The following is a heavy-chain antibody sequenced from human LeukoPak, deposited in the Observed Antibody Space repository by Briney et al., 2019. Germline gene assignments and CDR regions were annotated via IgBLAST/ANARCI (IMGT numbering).Heavy chain of an antibody. D-gene: IGHD6-13*01. J-gene: IGHJ4*02. CDR2: FSRRGTT. V-gene: IGHV3-23*01. Sequence: GGSLRLSCAASGFTFSPYAMDWVRQAPGKGLQWVSAFSRRGTTHYADSVKGRFTISRDNSKNEVYLQMNSLRIDDTGIYYCAREQAGTSGWYTLDYWGQGTVVTVSS. CDR3: AREQAGTSGWYTLDY. CDR1: GFTFSPYA.